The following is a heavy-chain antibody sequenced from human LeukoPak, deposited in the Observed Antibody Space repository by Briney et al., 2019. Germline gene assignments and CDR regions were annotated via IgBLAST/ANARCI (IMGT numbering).Heavy chain of an antibody. CDR2: IYTSGST. D-gene: IGHD5-18*01. V-gene: IGHV4-61*02. CDR3: ARDFAGGYSYGLFGFDP. J-gene: IGHJ5*02. CDR1: GGSISSGSYY. Sequence: SETLSLTCTVSGGSISSGSYYWRWLRQPAGKGLEWLGRIYTSGSTNYNPSLKSRVTISVDTSKNQFSLKLSSVTAADTAVYYCARDFAGGYSYGLFGFDPWGQGTLVTVSS.